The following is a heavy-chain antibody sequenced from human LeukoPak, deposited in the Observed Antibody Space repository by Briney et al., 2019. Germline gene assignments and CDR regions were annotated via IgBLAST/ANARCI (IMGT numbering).Heavy chain of an antibody. V-gene: IGHV4-59*01. CDR3: ARDHPYYYGSGSSGLGYYYGMDV. J-gene: IGHJ6*02. CDR2: IYYSGST. Sequence: SETLSLTCTVSGGSISSYYWSWIRQPPGKGLEWIGYIYYSGSTNYNPSLKSRVTISVDTSKNQFSLKLSSVTAADTAVYYCARDHPYYYGSGSSGLGYYYGMDVWGQGTTVAVSS. CDR1: GGSISSYY. D-gene: IGHD3-10*01.